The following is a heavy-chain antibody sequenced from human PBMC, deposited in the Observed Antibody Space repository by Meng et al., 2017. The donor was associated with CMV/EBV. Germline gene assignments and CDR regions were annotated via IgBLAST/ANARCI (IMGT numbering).Heavy chain of an antibody. CDR3: ASPRYCRSTSCYRGGDYYYYGMDV. CDR2: INPSGGST. CDR1: GYTFTSYY. V-gene: IGHV1-46*01. Sequence: ASVKVSCKASGYTFTSYYMHWVRQAPGQGLEWMGIINPSGGSTSYAQKFQGRVTMTRDTSTSTVYMELSSLRSEDTAVYYCASPRYCRSTSCYRGGDYYYYGMDVWGQGTTVTVSS. J-gene: IGHJ6*02. D-gene: IGHD2-2*02.